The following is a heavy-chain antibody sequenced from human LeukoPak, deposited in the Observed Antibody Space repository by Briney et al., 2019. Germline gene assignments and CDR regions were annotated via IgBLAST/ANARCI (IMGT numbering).Heavy chain of an antibody. Sequence: GGSLRLSCVASGFTFDDYGMSWVRHAPGKGLEWVSAINWNGGSPVYADSVKGRFTIYRDNAKNSLYLQMNSLRAEDTAVYYCARGIGHWVDPWGQGTLVTVSS. V-gene: IGHV3-20*04. CDR1: GFTFDDYG. CDR3: ARGIGHWVDP. D-gene: IGHD2/OR15-2a*01. J-gene: IGHJ5*02. CDR2: INWNGGSP.